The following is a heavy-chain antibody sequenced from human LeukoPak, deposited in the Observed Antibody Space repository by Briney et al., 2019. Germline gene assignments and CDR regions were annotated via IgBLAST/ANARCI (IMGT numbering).Heavy chain of an antibody. J-gene: IGHJ5*02. Sequence: SETLPLTCTVSGGSISSYYWSWIRQPPGKGLEWIGYIYYSGSTKYNPSLKKRVTISVATSKNQFSLKLSSVTAADTAVYYCARGLYYYYDSSGPIPWFDPWGQGPVVTVSS. CDR2: IYYSGST. CDR3: ARGLYYYYDSSGPIPWFDP. D-gene: IGHD3-22*01. CDR1: GGSISSYY. V-gene: IGHV4-59*01.